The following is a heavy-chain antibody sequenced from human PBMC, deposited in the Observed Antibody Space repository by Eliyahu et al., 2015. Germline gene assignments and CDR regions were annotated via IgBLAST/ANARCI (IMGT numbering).Heavy chain of an antibody. CDR2: ISWNSGSI. J-gene: IGHJ4*02. Sequence: EVQLVESGGGLVQPGRSLRLSCAASGFXFDXYXMHWVRQAPGKGLEWVSGISWNSGSIGYADSVKGRFTISRDNAKNSLYLQMNSLRAEDTALYYCAKDIGSPTKMLFRGYFDYWGQGTLVTVSS. D-gene: IGHD2-21*01. V-gene: IGHV3-9*01. CDR3: AKDIGSPTKMLFRGYFDY. CDR1: GFXFDXYX.